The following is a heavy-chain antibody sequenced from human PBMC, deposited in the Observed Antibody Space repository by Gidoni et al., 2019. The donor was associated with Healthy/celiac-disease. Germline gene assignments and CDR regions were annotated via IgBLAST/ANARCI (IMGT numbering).Heavy chain of an antibody. V-gene: IGHV3-23*01. Sequence: EVQLLESGGGLVQPGGSLRLSCAASGFTFSSYSRSWVRQAPGKGLEWVSAISGSGGSTYYADSVKGRFTISRDNSKNTLYLQMNSLRAEDTAVYYCATRGRQSGATYYYYGMDVWGQGTTVTVSS. CDR3: ATRGRQSGATYYYYGMDV. CDR1: GFTFSSYS. J-gene: IGHJ6*02. D-gene: IGHD2-15*01. CDR2: ISGSGGST.